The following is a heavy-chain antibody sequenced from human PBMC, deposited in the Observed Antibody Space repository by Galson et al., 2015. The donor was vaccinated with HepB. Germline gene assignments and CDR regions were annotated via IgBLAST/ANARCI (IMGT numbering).Heavy chain of an antibody. CDR1: GYNFNSYG. CDR3: ARDPVVLAPADSMRGTKGLYD. V-gene: IGHV1-18*01. J-gene: IGHJ6*01. Sequence: SVKVSCKASGYNFNSYGVTWVRQAPGQGLEWMGRTSRYLGDTNYAQKFQGRLTVTTDESTNTVYMELTSLTSDDTAVYYCARDPVVLAPADSMRGTKGLYDWGQGYTST. CDR2: TSRYLGDT. D-gene: IGHD3-3*02.